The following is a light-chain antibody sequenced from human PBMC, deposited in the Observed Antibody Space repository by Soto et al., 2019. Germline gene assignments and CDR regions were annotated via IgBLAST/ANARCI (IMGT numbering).Light chain of an antibody. CDR1: RSVSSRS. J-gene: IGKJ4*01. V-gene: IGKV3-20*01. Sequence: EIVLTQSPGTLSLYPGESATLSCRASRSVSSRSLAWYQQKPGQAPRLLIYDAYSRATGIPDRFSGSGSGTDFTINISRLEPEDYAMYFCQQYGGAPSTFGGGTAVEIK. CDR2: DAY. CDR3: QQYGGAPST.